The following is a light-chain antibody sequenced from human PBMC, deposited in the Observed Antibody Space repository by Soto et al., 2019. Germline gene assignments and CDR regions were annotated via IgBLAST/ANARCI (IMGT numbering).Light chain of an antibody. V-gene: IGKV3-15*01. CDR1: QSVSSN. CDR3: QQYNNWPPIT. J-gene: IGKJ5*01. Sequence: IVMPQSPATLSVSPGXRAPLSCXASQSVSSNLAWYQQKPGQAPRILIYGASTRATGIPARFSGSGSGTEFTLTISSLQSEDFAVYYCQQYNNWPPITFGQGTRLEIK. CDR2: GAS.